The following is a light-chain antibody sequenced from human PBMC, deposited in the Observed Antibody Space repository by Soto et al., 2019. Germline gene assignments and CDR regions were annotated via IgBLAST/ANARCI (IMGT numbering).Light chain of an antibody. CDR2: EVS. CDR3: SSYTNINTPPSV. CDR1: SSDVGGYNY. Sequence: QSVLTQPASVSGYPGQSITISCTGTSSDVGGYNYVSWYQQHPGKALKLMIYEVSNRPSGVSNRFSGSKSGNTASLTISGLQAEDEAVYYCSSYTNINTPPSVFGTGLKVT. V-gene: IGLV2-14*01. J-gene: IGLJ1*01.